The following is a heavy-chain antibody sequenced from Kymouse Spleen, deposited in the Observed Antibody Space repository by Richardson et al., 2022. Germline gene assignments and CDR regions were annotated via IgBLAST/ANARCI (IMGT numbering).Heavy chain of an antibody. CDR1: GFTFSSYG. Sequence: QVQLVESGGGVVQPGRSLRLSCAASGFTFSSYGMHWVRQAPGKGLEWVAVIWYDGSNKYYADSVKGRFTISRDNSKNTLYLQMNSLRAEDTAVYYCARDPYYDILTGYFSPGMDVWGQGTTVTVSS. V-gene: IGHV3-33*01. CDR2: IWYDGSNK. CDR3: ARDPYYDILTGYFSPGMDV. D-gene: IGHD3-9*01. J-gene: IGHJ6*02.